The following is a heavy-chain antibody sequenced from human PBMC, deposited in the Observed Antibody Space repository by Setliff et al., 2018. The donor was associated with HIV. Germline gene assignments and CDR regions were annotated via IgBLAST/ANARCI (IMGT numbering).Heavy chain of an antibody. CDR2: VYHSGKT. CDR1: GGSVGSGSYY. CDR3: ARQGAGYYYDSSEYYTGNGFDF. J-gene: IGHJ3*01. V-gene: IGHV4-39*01. D-gene: IGHD3-22*01. Sequence: SETLSLTCSVSGGSVGSGSYYWGWIRQPPGKGLEWIGSVYHSGKTYYNPSLKSRVTISPQTSKNQFSLELTSVTAADTAVYYCARQGAGYYYDSSEYYTGNGFDFWGQGTLVTVSS.